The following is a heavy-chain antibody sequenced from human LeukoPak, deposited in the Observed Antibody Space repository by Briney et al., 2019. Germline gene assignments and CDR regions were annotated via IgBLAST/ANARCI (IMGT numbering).Heavy chain of an antibody. D-gene: IGHD4-17*01. J-gene: IGHJ4*02. CDR1: GFTFSTYW. CDR2: IKQDGSVK. CDR3: TRGGNVAVTY. Sequence: GGSLRLSCAMSGFTFSTYWMNWVRQAPGKGLEWVANIKQDGSVKHYVDSVKGRFTISRDNAKKSLPLQMTSLRAEDTAVYYCTRGGNVAVTYWGQGTLVAVSS. V-gene: IGHV3-7*01.